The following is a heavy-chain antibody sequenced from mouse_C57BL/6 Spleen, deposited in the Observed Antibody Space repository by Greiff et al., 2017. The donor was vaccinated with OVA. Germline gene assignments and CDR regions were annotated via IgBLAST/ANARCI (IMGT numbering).Heavy chain of an antibody. CDR1: GFSFNTYA. J-gene: IGHJ4*01. V-gene: IGHV10-1*01. Sequence: EVKLMESGGGLVQPKGSLKLSCAASGFSFNTYAMNWVRQAPGKGLEWVARIRSKSNNYATYYADSVKDRFTISRDDSESMLYLQMNNLKTEDTAMYYCVRDYDGAMDYWGQGTSVTVSS. D-gene: IGHD2-4*01. CDR2: IRSKSNNYAT. CDR3: VRDYDGAMDY.